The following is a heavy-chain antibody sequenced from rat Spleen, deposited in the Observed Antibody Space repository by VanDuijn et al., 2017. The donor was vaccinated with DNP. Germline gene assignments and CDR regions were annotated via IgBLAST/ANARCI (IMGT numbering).Heavy chain of an antibody. Sequence: EVQLQESGPGLVKPSQSLSLTCSVTGYSITSNYWAWIRKFPGNKMEWIGYISYSGSTGYSPSLKSRISITRDTSKRQFFLQLNSVTTEDTATYYCARAYYDGTYYPNWYFDFWGPGTTVTVSS. J-gene: IGHJ1*01. V-gene: IGHV3-1*01. D-gene: IGHD1-12*02. CDR3: ARAYYDGTYYPNWYFDF. CDR2: ISYSGST. CDR1: GYSITSNY.